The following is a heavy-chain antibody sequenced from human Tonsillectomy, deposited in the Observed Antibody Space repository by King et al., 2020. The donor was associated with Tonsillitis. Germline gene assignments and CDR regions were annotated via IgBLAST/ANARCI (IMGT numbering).Heavy chain of an antibody. Sequence: QLQESGPGLVKPSETLSLTCTVSCGSISISSYYWGWIRQPPGKGLEWIGSIYYSWSTYYNPSLKSRVTISVDTSKNQFSLKLSSVTAADTAVYYCARHSDYDYVWGTFKSCYFDYWGQGTLVTVSS. CDR2: IYYSWST. CDR3: ARHSDYDYVWGTFKSCYFDY. J-gene: IGHJ4*02. CDR1: CGSISISSYY. D-gene: IGHD3-16*01. V-gene: IGHV4-39*01.